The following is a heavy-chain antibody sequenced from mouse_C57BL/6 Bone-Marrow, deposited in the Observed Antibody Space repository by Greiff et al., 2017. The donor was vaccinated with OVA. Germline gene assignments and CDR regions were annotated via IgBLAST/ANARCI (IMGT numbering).Heavy chain of an antibody. CDR3: ARQPLMGIYAMDY. CDR1: GFTFSSYG. J-gene: IGHJ4*01. V-gene: IGHV5-6*01. Sequence: EVKLVESGGDLVKPGGSLKLSCAASGFTFSSYGMSWVRQTPDKRLEWVATISSGGSYTYYPDSVKGRFTISRDNAKNTLYLQMSSLKSEDTAMYYCARQPLMGIYAMDYWGQGTSVTVSS. D-gene: IGHD1-1*02. CDR2: ISSGGSYT.